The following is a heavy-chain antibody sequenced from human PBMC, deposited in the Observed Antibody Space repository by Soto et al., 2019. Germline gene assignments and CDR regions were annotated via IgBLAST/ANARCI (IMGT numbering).Heavy chain of an antibody. D-gene: IGHD3-10*01. J-gene: IGHJ6*02. CDR1: GGSITSHY. Sequence: SETLSLTCSVSGGSITSHYCSWFRQPPGKGLEWIGYIHHSGPTSYNPSLKSRVTMSVDTSKNQFSLKVNSVTAADTALYYCARQGFGQLHGLVDVWGPGTTVTVSS. CDR3: ARQGFGQLHGLVDV. CDR2: IHHSGPT. V-gene: IGHV4-59*08.